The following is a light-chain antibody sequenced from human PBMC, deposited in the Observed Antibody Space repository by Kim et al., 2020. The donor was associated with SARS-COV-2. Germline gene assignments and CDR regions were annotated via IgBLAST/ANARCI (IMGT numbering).Light chain of an antibody. CDR1: QGVSHY. J-gene: IGKJ1*01. V-gene: IGKV1-33*01. CDR2: DVS. CDR3: QQYGTLPRT. Sequence: AYVGDRLTITCQARQGVSHYLNWYQQKPGKAPTLLMYDVSNLHSGVPSRFSGSGSGTDFSLTITGLQPEDTGTYYCQQYGTLPRTFGQGTKVDIK.